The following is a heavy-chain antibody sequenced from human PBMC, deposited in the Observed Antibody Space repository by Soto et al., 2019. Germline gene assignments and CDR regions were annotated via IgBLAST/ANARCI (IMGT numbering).Heavy chain of an antibody. V-gene: IGHV1-2*04. CDR2: MHPDSGDT. Sequence: QVQLVQSGVEVKNPGASVKVSCKASGYTFSAYYMHWVRQAPGQGLEWMGYMHPDSGDTNYAQKFQGWVTMTSDTSISTVYMELTRLKSDDTAVYYCTRRDSSWASDIWGQGTMLTVSS. CDR3: TRRDSSWASDI. CDR1: GYTFSAYY. D-gene: IGHD2-21*02. J-gene: IGHJ3*02.